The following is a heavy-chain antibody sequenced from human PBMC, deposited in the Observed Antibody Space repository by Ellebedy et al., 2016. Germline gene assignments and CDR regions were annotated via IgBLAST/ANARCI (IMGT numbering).Heavy chain of an antibody. Sequence: GESLKISXGGSGFTFSSYWMHWVRQAPGKGLEWVSYITPGGSDMYYADSVKGRFTISRDNAKNSLYLQMNSLRAEDTAVYYCARDPDSASKIDCWGQGTLVTVSS. D-gene: IGHD1-14*01. V-gene: IGHV3-21*01. CDR3: ARDPDSASKIDC. CDR2: ITPGGSDM. CDR1: GFTFSSYW. J-gene: IGHJ4*02.